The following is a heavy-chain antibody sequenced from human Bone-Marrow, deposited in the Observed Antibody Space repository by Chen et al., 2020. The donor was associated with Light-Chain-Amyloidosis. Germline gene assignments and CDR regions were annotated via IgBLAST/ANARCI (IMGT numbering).Heavy chain of an antibody. D-gene: IGHD6-19*01. V-gene: IGHV3-23*01. Sequence: EEQLLESGGDLVQPGGSLRLSCAASGFTFSSYSMAWVRQAPGKGLEWLSDVIASGGSTFYADSGKGRFTISRDNSKNTLYLQMNSLRADDTALYYCARSSGWWAYNFWGQGTLVTVSS. CDR3: ARSSGWWAYNF. CDR1: GFTFSSYS. CDR2: VIASGGST. J-gene: IGHJ4*02.